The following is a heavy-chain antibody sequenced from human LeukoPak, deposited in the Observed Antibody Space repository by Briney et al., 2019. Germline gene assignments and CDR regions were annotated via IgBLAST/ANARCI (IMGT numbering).Heavy chain of an antibody. CDR2: ISYDGSNK. D-gene: IGHD5-12*01. CDR3: AREGNIVATLAY. CDR1: GFTFSTYD. J-gene: IGHJ4*02. V-gene: IGHV3-30-3*01. Sequence: GGSLRLSCAASGFTFSTYDIHWVRQAPGKGLEWVALISYDGSNKNYADSVKGRFTISRDNSKNTLYLQMSGLRAGDTAVYYCAREGNIVATLAYWGQGTLATVSS.